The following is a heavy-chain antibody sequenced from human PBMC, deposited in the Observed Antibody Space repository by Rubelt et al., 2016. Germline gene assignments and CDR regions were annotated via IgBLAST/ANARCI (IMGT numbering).Heavy chain of an antibody. Sequence: QVQLVQSGAEVKKPGASVKVSCKASGYTFTSYGISWVRQDPGQGLEWMGWVSASNGNTNYAQKLHGRVTMTPETSTSTAYMWLRGRRSDDTAVYYCAGVSGTTNNWFDPWGQGTLVDVSS. J-gene: IGHJ5*02. CDR2: VSASNGNT. CDR3: AGVSGTTNNWFDP. D-gene: IGHD1-1*01. V-gene: IGHV1-18*01. CDR1: GYTFTSYG.